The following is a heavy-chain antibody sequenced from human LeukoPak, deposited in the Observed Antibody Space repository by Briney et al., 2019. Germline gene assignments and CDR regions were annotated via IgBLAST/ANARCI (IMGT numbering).Heavy chain of an antibody. CDR2: IIPILGIA. V-gene: IGHV1-69*10. D-gene: IGHD2-15*01. Sequence: ASVKVSCKGSGGTFNSYTISWVGQAPGQGLEGMGGIIPILGIANYAQKFQGRVTITADKATSTAYMELSSLRSEDTAVYYCARERSDYYMDVWGKGTTVTVSS. CDR1: GGTFNSYT. CDR3: ARERSDYYMDV. J-gene: IGHJ6*03.